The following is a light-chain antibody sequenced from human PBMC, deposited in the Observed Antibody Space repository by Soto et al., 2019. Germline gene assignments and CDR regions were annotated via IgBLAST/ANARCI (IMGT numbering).Light chain of an antibody. CDR1: SSNIGAGHD. CDR2: GNG. Sequence: SALTQPPSVSGAPGRRVTISCTGSSSNIGAGHDVHWYQHLPGTAPKLLIYGNGNRPSGIPDRFSGSKSGTSASLAITGLQAEDEADYYCQSYDTSLSGSEVFGTGTKVTVL. V-gene: IGLV1-40*01. J-gene: IGLJ1*01. CDR3: QSYDTSLSGSEV.